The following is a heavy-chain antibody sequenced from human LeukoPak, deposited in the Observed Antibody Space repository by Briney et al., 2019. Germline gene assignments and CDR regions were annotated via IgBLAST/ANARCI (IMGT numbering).Heavy chain of an antibody. Sequence: GGSLRLSCAASGFTFSSYSMSWVRQAPGKGLEWVANIKQDGSEKYYVDSVKGRFTISRDNAKNSLYLQMNSLRAEDTAVYYCAREPNWGNDYWGQGTLVTVSS. CDR2: IKQDGSEK. D-gene: IGHD7-27*01. CDR1: GFTFSSYS. J-gene: IGHJ4*02. V-gene: IGHV3-7*01. CDR3: AREPNWGNDY.